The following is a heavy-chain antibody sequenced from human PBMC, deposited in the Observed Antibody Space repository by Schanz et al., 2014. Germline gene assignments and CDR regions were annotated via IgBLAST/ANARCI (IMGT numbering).Heavy chain of an antibody. CDR3: ARDSRPNYDFLTAYYSIDY. J-gene: IGHJ4*02. CDR2: IKQDGSEK. D-gene: IGHD3-9*01. Sequence: EVQLVESGGGLVQPGGSLRLSCGGSGFTFSKYWMSWVRQAPGKGLEWVANIKQDGSEKYYVDAVKDRFTISRDNAKNTLYLQMNSLRAEDTAVYYCARDSRPNYDFLTAYYSIDYWGQGTLVTVSS. CDR1: GFTFSKYW. V-gene: IGHV3-7*01.